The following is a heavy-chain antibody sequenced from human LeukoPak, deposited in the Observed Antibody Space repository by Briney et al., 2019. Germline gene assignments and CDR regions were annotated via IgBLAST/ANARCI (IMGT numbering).Heavy chain of an antibody. CDR2: IKEDGSEK. CDR3: ARDLGIVATID. J-gene: IGHJ4*02. V-gene: IGHV3-7*01. D-gene: IGHD5-12*01. Sequence: GGSLRLSCAASGFTFSSYWMSWVRQAPGKGLEWVANIKEDGSEKYYVDSVKGRFTISRDNAKNSLYVQMTSLRAEDTAVYYCARDLGIVATIDWGQGTLVTVSS. CDR1: GFTFSSYW.